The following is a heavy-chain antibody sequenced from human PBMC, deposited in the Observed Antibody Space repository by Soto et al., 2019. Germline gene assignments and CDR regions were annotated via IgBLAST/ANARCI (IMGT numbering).Heavy chain of an antibody. D-gene: IGHD4-17*01. CDR3: AREEGGYGDYDFTYCFDY. CDR1: GFTFSSYA. Sequence: GGSLRLSCAASGFTFSSYAMHWVRQAPGKGLEWVAVISYDGSNKYYADSVKGRFTISRDNSKNTLYLQMNSLRAEDTAVYYCAREEGGYGDYDFTYCFDYWGQGTLVTVSS. J-gene: IGHJ4*02. V-gene: IGHV3-30-3*01. CDR2: ISYDGSNK.